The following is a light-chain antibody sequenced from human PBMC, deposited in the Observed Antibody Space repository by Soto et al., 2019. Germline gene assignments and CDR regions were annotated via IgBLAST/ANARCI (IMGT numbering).Light chain of an antibody. V-gene: IGKV1-5*01. J-gene: IGKJ1*01. Sequence: DVQMTQSPTTLSAYVGDRVTITWRASQNINGWLAWYQRKTGKAPKLLVYAASTLQSGVPSRFSGGGSGTDFTLTLSCMQSEELATYYCKGYYSYHRTFGDGNKGDIK. CDR3: KGYYSYHRT. CDR1: QNINGW. CDR2: AAS.